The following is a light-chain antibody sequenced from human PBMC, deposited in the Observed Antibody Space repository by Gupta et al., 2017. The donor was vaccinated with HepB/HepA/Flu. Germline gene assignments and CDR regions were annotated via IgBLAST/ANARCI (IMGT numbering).Light chain of an antibody. CDR2: AAS. V-gene: IGKV1-12*01. J-gene: IGKJ4*01. CDR3: QQANSFPRT. Sequence: EIQMTQSPSSVSASVGDRVTITCRASQAISNWLAWYQQKPGKVPKLLIYAASSLQSGVSSRFSGSGSGTDFTLTISSLQLEDFATYYCQQANSFPRTFGGGTRVEIK. CDR1: QAISNW.